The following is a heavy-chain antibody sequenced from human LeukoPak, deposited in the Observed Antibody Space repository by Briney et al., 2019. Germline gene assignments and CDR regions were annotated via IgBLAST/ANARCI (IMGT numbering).Heavy chain of an antibody. CDR3: ARAKGDY. Sequence: SETLSLTCTVSGGSISSGPYCWSWIRQPAGKGLEWIGHIHTSGNTNYNPSLKSRVTISVDTSKNQFSLKLSSVTPADTAVYYCARAKGDYWGQGTLVTVSS. V-gene: IGHV4-61*09. J-gene: IGHJ4*02. CDR1: GGSISSGPYC. CDR2: IHTSGNT.